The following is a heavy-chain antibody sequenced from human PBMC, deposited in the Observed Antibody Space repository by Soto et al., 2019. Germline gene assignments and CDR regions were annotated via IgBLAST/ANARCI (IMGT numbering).Heavy chain of an antibody. D-gene: IGHD6-19*01. V-gene: IGHV3-30*18. CDR1: GFTFSSSG. CDR2: TSYDGSSG. Sequence: GGSLRLSCAASGFTFSSSGIHWVRQAPGKGLEWVAVTSYDGSSGYYADSVRGRFTISRDNSKNTLYLQMNSLRAEDTAVYYCAKSPPAVAGYFDYWGQGTLVTVSS. CDR3: AKSPPAVAGYFDY. J-gene: IGHJ4*02.